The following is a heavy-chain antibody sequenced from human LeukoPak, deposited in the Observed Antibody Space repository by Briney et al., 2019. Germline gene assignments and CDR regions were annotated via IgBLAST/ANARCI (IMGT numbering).Heavy chain of an antibody. J-gene: IGHJ4*02. Sequence: GGSLRLSCAASGFTFSSYEMNWVRQAPGKGLEWVSYISSSGSTIYYADTVKGRFTISRDNAKNSLYLQMNSLRAEDTAVYYCARGYPNWSTFDYWGQGTLVTVSS. D-gene: IGHD7-27*01. V-gene: IGHV3-48*03. CDR2: ISSSGSTI. CDR3: ARGYPNWSTFDY. CDR1: GFTFSSYE.